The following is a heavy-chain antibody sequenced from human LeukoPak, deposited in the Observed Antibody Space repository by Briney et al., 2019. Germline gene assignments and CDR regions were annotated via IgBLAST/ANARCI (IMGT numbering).Heavy chain of an antibody. J-gene: IGHJ4*02. CDR2: IYYSGST. CDR1: GGSISSSSYY. V-gene: IGHV4-39*01. D-gene: IGHD3-16*01. Sequence: SETLPLTCTVSGGSISSSSYYWGWIRQPPGKGLEWIGSIYYSGSTYYNPSLKSRVTISVDTSKNQFSLKLSSVTAADTAVYYCASLGLRYYFDYWGQGTLVTVSS. CDR3: ASLGLRYYFDY.